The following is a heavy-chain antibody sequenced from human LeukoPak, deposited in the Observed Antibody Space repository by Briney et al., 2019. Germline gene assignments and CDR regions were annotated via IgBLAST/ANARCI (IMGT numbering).Heavy chain of an antibody. Sequence: PGGSLRLSCAASGFTFSDYYMSWIRQAPGKGLEWVSYISSSGSTIYYADSVKGRFTMSRDTSKKTLYLQMNSLRDDDTAIYYCAKDPHYSVTSGHWGQGTLVTVSS. J-gene: IGHJ4*02. CDR3: AKDPHYSVTSGH. CDR1: GFTFSDYY. V-gene: IGHV3-11*01. D-gene: IGHD6-19*01. CDR2: ISSSGSTI.